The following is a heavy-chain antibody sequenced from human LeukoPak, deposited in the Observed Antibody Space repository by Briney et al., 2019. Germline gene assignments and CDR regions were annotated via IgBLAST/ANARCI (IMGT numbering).Heavy chain of an antibody. J-gene: IGHJ5*02. CDR1: GFTFSSYR. CDR2: ISSSSSTI. Sequence: PGGSLRLPCAASGFTFSSYRMIWVRQTPGKGLEWVSSISSSSSTINYADSMRGRFTISRDNAKNSLYLQMNSLRAEDTAVYYCARGILGGDYSSAGRFDPWGQGTLVTVSS. V-gene: IGHV3-48*04. CDR3: ARGILGGDYSSAGRFDP. D-gene: IGHD4-17*01.